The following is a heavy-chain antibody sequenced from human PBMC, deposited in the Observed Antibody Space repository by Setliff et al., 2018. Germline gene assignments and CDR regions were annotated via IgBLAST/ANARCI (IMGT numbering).Heavy chain of an antibody. CDR1: GFTFSNAW. Sequence: GGSLRLSCAASGFTFSNAWMSWVRQAPGKGLEWVGRIKSKTDGGTTDYAAPVKGRFTISRDNSKNTLYLQMNSLRAEDTAVYYCARDRRCMDVWGQGTTVTVSS. V-gene: IGHV3-15*01. CDR2: IKSKTDGGTT. J-gene: IGHJ6*02. CDR3: ARDRRCMDV.